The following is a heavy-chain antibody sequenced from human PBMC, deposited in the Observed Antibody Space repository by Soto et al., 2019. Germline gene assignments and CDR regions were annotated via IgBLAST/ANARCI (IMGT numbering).Heavy chain of an antibody. V-gene: IGHV1-46*01. Sequence: ASVKVSCKTSGYTFSTSGISWVRQAPGQGLEWMGVVNPSGGSTKYAQNFQGRVTMTRDTSTTTIYMELSSLRSDDTAIYYCAREENCSGGTCYSEYFHRWGQGTLVTVSS. CDR3: AREENCSGGTCYSEYFHR. CDR1: GYTFSTSG. J-gene: IGHJ1*01. D-gene: IGHD2-15*01. CDR2: VNPSGGST.